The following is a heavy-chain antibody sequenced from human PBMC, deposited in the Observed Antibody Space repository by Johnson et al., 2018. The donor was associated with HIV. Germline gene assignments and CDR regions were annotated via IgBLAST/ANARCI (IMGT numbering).Heavy chain of an antibody. J-gene: IGHJ3*02. CDR2: IYTGGTT. D-gene: IGHD6-13*01. Sequence: VQLLESGGGLVQPGASLTLSCAASGLTVSSNYMSWVRQAPGKGLEWVSIIYTGGTTYYADSVKGRFTISRDTSKDTLYLQMTSLRREDTAVYYCARGRKDIAAVDGLDTDGFDMWGQGTMVTVSS. V-gene: IGHV3-66*02. CDR1: GLTVSSNY. CDR3: ARGRKDIAAVDGLDTDGFDM.